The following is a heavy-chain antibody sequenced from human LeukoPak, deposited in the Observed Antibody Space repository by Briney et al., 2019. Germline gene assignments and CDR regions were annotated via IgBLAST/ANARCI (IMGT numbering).Heavy chain of an antibody. CDR3: VYGGSYYVA. CDR2: IKEDGSEK. CDR1: GFTFSNAW. J-gene: IGHJ5*02. V-gene: IGHV3-7*01. Sequence: GGSLRLSCAASGFTFSNAWMSWVRQAPGTGLELVANIKEDGSEKYYVDSVKGRFTISRDNAKISLYLQMNSLRAEDTAVYYCVYGGSYYVAWGQGTLVTVSS. D-gene: IGHD1-26*01.